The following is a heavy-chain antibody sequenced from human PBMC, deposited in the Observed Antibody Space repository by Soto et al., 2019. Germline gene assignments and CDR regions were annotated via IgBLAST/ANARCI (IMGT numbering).Heavy chain of an antibody. CDR1: GGTFSSYA. D-gene: IGHD3-3*01. CDR3: ARVPYFWSGYFYWFDP. J-gene: IGHJ5*02. CDR2: IIPIFGTA. V-gene: IGHV1-69*13. Sequence: SVKVSRKASGGTFSSYAISWVRQAPGQGLEWMGGIIPIFGTANYAQKFQGRVTITADESTSTAYMELSSLRSEDTAVYYCARVPYFWSGYFYWFDPWGQGTLVTVSS.